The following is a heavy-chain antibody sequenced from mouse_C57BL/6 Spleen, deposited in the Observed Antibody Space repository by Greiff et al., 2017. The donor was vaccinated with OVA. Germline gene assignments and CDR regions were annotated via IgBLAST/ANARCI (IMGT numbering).Heavy chain of an antibody. CDR3: ARSGRSYGSSGLYYAMDY. CDR1: GYAFTNYL. J-gene: IGHJ4*01. Sequence: QVQLQQSGAELVRPGTSVKVSCKASGYAFTNYLIEWVKQRPGQGLEWIGVINPGSGGTNYNEKFKGKATLTADKSSSTAYMQLSSRTSEDSAVYFCARSGRSYGSSGLYYAMDYWGQGTSVTVSS. V-gene: IGHV1-54*01. D-gene: IGHD1-1*01. CDR2: INPGSGGT.